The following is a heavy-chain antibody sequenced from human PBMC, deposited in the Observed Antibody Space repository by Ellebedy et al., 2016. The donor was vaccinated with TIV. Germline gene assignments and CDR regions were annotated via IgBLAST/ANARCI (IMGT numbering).Heavy chain of an antibody. V-gene: IGHV3-7*01. CDR1: GFSFSSYW. CDR3: ARRGSYGDYAVQINSWFDT. CDR2: IYQDGGVQ. D-gene: IGHD3-16*01. Sequence: GASLKISCAASGFSFSSYWMSWVREAPGKGLEWVANIYQDGGVQYYVDSLKGRFTISRDHADNSLFLQMNSLRAEDTAVYYCARRGSYGDYAVQINSWFDTWGRGTLVAVSS. J-gene: IGHJ5*02.